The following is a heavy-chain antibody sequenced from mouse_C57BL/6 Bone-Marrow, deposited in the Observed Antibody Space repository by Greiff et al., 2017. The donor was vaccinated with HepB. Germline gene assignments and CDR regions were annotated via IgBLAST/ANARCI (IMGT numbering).Heavy chain of an antibody. CDR2: IYPGDGDT. D-gene: IGHD1-3*01. Sequence: QVQLQQSGPELVKPGASVKISCKASGYAFSSSWMNWVKQRPGKGLEWIGRIYPGDGDTNYNGKFKGKATLTADKSSSTAYMQLSSLTSEDSAVYFCARDGGTLYHFDYWGQGTTLTVSS. V-gene: IGHV1-82*01. J-gene: IGHJ2*01. CDR1: GYAFSSSW. CDR3: ARDGGTLYHFDY.